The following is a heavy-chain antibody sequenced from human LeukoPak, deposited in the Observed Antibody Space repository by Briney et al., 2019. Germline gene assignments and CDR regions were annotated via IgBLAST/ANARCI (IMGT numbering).Heavy chain of an antibody. D-gene: IGHD6-19*01. CDR1: RYTFISYG. CDR2: ISAYNGST. V-gene: IGHV1-18*01. J-gene: IGHJ4*02. CDR3: ARGDGGFTGYSSGWYGDYFDY. Sequence: ASVKDSCMASRYTFISYGISGVRQAPGQGVEWMGLISAYNGSTNYAQKLQGRLTITTATSTSTAYMELRSLRSDDTAVYYCARGDGGFTGYSSGWYGDYFDYWGQGTLVTVSS.